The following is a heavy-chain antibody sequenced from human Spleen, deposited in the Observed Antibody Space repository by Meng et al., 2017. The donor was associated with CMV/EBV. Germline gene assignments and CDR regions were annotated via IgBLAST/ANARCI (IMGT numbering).Heavy chain of an antibody. J-gene: IGHJ3*02. Sequence: GGSLRLSCAASGFTFRSYVMNWVRRAPGKGLEWVSSISDRGNYIYSAESVKGRFTISRDNAKNSLYLQMNSLRAEDTAVYYCAGFLDAFDIWGQGTMVTVSS. V-gene: IGHV3-21*01. CDR3: AGFLDAFDI. CDR2: ISDRGNYI. D-gene: IGHD3-10*01. CDR1: GFTFRSYV.